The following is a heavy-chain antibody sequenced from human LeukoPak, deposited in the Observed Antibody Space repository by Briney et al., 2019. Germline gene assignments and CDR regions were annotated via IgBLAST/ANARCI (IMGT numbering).Heavy chain of an antibody. CDR3: ARSSRELWIGFGY. D-gene: IGHD3-10*01. V-gene: IGHV1-2*02. J-gene: IGHJ4*02. CDR2: INPNSGGT. CDR1: GYTFSNYG. Sequence: ASVKVSCKASGYTFSNYGISWVRQAPGQGLEWMGWINPNSGGTNYAQKFQGRVTMTRDTSISTAYMELSRLRSDDTAVYYCARSSRELWIGFGYWGQGTLVTVSS.